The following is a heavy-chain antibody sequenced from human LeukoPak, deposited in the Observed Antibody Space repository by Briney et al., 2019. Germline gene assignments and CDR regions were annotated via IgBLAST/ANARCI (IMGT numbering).Heavy chain of an antibody. CDR3: AQGASWSAMAYMDV. J-gene: IGHJ6*03. V-gene: IGHV3-30*18. CDR2: ISYDGTNK. D-gene: IGHD5-18*01. CDR1: DFTFSSFG. Sequence: GGSLRLSCVVSDFTFSSFGMHWVRQAPGKGLEWVAVISYDGTNKYYADSVKGRFTISRDNSKNTLYLQINSLRAENTAIYYCAQGASWSAMAYMDVWGKGTAVTVSS.